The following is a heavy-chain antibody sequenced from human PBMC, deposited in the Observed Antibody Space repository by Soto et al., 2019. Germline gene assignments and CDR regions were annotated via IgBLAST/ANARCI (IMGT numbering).Heavy chain of an antibody. CDR3: ARDLAVGYSYWYFDY. D-gene: IGHD5-18*01. CDR2: IIPIFGTA. J-gene: IGHJ4*02. V-gene: IGHV1-69*13. Sequence: SVKVSCKASGGTFRSYAISWVRQAPGQGLEWMGGIIPIFGTANYAQKFQGRVTITADESTSTAYMELSSLRSEDTAVYYCARDLAVGYSYWYFDYWGQGTLVTVSS. CDR1: GGTFRSYA.